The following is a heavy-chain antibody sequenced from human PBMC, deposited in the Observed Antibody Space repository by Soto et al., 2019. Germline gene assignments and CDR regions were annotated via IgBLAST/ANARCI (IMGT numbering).Heavy chain of an antibody. V-gene: IGHV3-9*01. Sequence: EVQLVEFGGGLVQPGRSLRLSCAASGVAFEDYAMHWIRQAPGKGLEWVSGISWNSAKIGYADSVKGRFTISRDNAKNSLYMQMNSLRPEDTALYYCAKAPWGGRDRYTPFYGMDVWGQGTTVTVSS. D-gene: IGHD3-16*02. J-gene: IGHJ6*02. CDR1: GVAFEDYA. CDR2: ISWNSAKI. CDR3: AKAPWGGRDRYTPFYGMDV.